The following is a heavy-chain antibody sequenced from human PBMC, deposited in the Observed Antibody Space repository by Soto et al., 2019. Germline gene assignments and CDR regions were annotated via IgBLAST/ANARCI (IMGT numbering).Heavy chain of an antibody. D-gene: IGHD3-22*01. CDR3: ARESRPAYDSSGYYHFDI. Sequence: VGSLRLSCAASGFTFSDYYMSWIRQAPGKGLEWVSYISSSSSYTNYADSVKGRFTISRDNAKNSLYLQMNSLRAEDTAVYHCARESRPAYDSSGYYHFDIWGQGTMVTVSS. CDR1: GFTFSDYY. J-gene: IGHJ3*02. V-gene: IGHV3-11*06. CDR2: ISSSSSYT.